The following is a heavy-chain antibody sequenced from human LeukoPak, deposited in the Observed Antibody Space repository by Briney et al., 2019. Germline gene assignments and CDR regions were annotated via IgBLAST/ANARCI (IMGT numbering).Heavy chain of an antibody. J-gene: IGHJ4*02. V-gene: IGHV1-18*01. CDR2: ISAYNGNT. Sequence: ASVKVSCKASGYTFTSYGISWVRQAPGQGLEWMGWISAYNGNTNYAQKVQGRVTMTTDTSTSTPYMELRSLRSDDTAVYYCARAPPSWGRQIDYWGQGTLVTVSS. CDR3: ARAPPSWGRQIDY. D-gene: IGHD7-27*01. CDR1: GYTFTSYG.